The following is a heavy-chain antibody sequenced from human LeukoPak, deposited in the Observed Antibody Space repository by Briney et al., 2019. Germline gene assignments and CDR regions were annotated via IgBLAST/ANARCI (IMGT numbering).Heavy chain of an antibody. CDR1: GYSFTSYW. V-gene: IGHV5-51*01. CDR2: IYPGDSDT. CDR3: ARDYYDSSGYSVPAFDI. Sequence: GESLKISCKGSGYSFTSYWIGWVRQMPGKGLEWMGIIYPGDSDTRYSPSFQGQVTISADKSISTAYLQWSSLKASDTAMYYCARDYYDSSGYSVPAFDIWGQGTMVTVPS. D-gene: IGHD3-22*01. J-gene: IGHJ3*02.